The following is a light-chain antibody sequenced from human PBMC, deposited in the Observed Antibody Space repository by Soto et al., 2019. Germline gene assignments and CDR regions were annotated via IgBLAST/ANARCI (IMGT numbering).Light chain of an antibody. V-gene: IGLV2-8*01. Sequence: QSVLTQPPSASGSPGQSVTISCTGTSSDVGGYNYVSWYQQHPGKAPKLMIYEVTKRPSGVPDRFSGSKSDNTASLTVSGLQAEDEADYYCTSYAGSNNLVFGGGTQLTVL. J-gene: IGLJ2*01. CDR2: EVT. CDR3: TSYAGSNNLV. CDR1: SSDVGGYNY.